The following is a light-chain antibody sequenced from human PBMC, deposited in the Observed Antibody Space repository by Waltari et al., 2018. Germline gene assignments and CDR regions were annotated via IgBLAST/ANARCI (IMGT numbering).Light chain of an antibody. CDR2: DVT. Sequence: QSALTQPASVSGSPGQSVTISCTGTSSDSVDYDFVSWYQQHPGKAPQLVSFDVTTRPSGVSNRFSGSKSGSTASLTISGLQAEDEADYFCSSYPRTGTWLFGGGTKLTVL. CDR3: SSYPRTGTWL. V-gene: IGLV2-14*03. CDR1: SSDSVDYDF. J-gene: IGLJ3*02.